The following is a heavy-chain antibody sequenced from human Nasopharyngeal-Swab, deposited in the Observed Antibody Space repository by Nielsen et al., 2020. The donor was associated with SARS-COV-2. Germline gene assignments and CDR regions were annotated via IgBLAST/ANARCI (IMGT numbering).Heavy chain of an antibody. D-gene: IGHD3-22*01. J-gene: IGHJ4*02. CDR3: ARVQYYYDSSGYYSAQIDY. Sequence: SETLSLTCAVYGGSFSGYYWSWIRQPPGKGLEWIGEINHSGSTNYNPSLKSRVTISVDTSKNQFSLKLGSVTAADTAVYYCARVQYYYDSSGYYSAQIDYWGQGTLVTVSS. CDR1: GGSFSGYY. V-gene: IGHV4-34*01. CDR2: INHSGST.